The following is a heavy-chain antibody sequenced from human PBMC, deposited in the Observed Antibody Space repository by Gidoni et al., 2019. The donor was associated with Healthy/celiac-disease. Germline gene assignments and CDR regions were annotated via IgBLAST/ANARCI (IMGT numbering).Heavy chain of an antibody. CDR3: WGRAARPKPSPFDY. Sequence: QVQLQQWGAGLLKPSEPLSLTCAVYGGSFSGYYWSWIRQPPGKGLEWIGEINHSGSTNYNPSLKSRVTISVDTSKNQFSLKLSSVTAADTAVYYCWGRAARPKPSPFDYWGQGTLVTVSS. V-gene: IGHV4-34*01. J-gene: IGHJ4*02. CDR1: GGSFSGYY. CDR2: INHSGST. D-gene: IGHD6-6*01.